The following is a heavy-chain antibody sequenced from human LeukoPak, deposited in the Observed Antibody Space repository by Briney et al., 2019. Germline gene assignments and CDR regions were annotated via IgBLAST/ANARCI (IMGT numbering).Heavy chain of an antibody. Sequence: PSETLSLTCAVYGGSFSGYYWSWIRQPPGKGLEWMGEINHSGSTNYNPSLKSRVTISVDTSKNQFSLKLSSETAADTAVYYCARGPIAVAGITALNYWGQGTLVTVSS. D-gene: IGHD6-19*01. CDR3: ARGPIAVAGITALNY. CDR1: GGSFSGYY. V-gene: IGHV4-34*01. J-gene: IGHJ4*02. CDR2: INHSGST.